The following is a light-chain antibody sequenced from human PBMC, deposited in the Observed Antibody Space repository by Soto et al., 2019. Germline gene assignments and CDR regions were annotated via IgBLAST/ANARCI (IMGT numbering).Light chain of an antibody. J-gene: IGKJ4*01. Sequence: EIVLTQSPGTLSLSPGERATLSCRASHSVSRTYLAWYQQKPGQAPRLLIYGASDRATGTPDRFSGSGSGTDFTLTISRLEPEDFAMYYCQQYGYLVTFGGGTKVDI. V-gene: IGKV3-20*01. CDR1: HSVSRTY. CDR3: QQYGYLVT. CDR2: GAS.